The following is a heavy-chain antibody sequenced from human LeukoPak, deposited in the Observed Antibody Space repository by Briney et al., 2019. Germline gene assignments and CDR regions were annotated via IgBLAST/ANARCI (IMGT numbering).Heavy chain of an antibody. CDR2: LYYSGKS. D-gene: IGHD1-14*01. CDR3: ARETTKAMIDS. CDR1: SGSISRSQFY. V-gene: IGHV4-39*07. Sequence: SETLSLTCTVSSGSISRSQFYWGWVRQPPGKGLEWIGTLYYSGKSFYNPSLKSRVTMSVDMSKNQLSLNLSFLTVADTAVYYCARETTKAMIDSWGQGILVTVSS. J-gene: IGHJ4*02.